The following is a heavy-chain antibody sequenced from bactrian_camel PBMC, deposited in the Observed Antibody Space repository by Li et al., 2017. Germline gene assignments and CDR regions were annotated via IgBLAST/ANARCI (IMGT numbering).Heavy chain of an antibody. CDR2: ISSSGETT. V-gene: IGHV3S40*01. CDR1: AFLFSSYH. CDR3: ATDDPFVWVVTGPY. D-gene: IGHD8*01. J-gene: IGHJ4*01. Sequence: DVQLVESGGGLVQPGGSLRLSCAASAFLFSSYHMTWLRQAPGKGLEWVSSISSSGETTYYVDSVEGRFTVSRDNARNTVTLQMDNLKTEDTAVYYCATDDPFVWVVTGPYWGQGTQVTVS.